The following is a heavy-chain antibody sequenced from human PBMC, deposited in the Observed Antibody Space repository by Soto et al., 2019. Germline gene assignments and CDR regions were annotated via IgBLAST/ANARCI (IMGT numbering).Heavy chain of an antibody. CDR2: IKSKTDGGTT. D-gene: IGHD1-1*01. CDR3: TTDPGTTGTTWPNVADNYYYGMDV. J-gene: IGHJ6*02. CDR1: GFTFSNAW. V-gene: IGHV3-15*01. Sequence: PGGSLRLSCAASGFTFSNAWMSWVRQAPGKGLEWVGRIKSKTDGGTTDYAAPVKGRFTISRDDSKNTLYLQMNSLKTEDTAVYYCTTDPGTTGTTWPNVADNYYYGMDVWGQGTTVTVSS.